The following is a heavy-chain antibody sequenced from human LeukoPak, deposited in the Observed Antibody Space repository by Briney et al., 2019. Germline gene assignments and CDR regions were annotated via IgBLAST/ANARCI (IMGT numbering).Heavy chain of an antibody. J-gene: IGHJ6*03. D-gene: IGHD3-10*01. V-gene: IGHV3-23*01. CDR1: GFTFSSYG. CDR2: ISGSGGST. CDR3: AKADSSGSYYSYYYMDV. Sequence: GGSLRLSCAASGFTFSSYGMSWVRQAPGKGLEWVSAISGSGGSTYYADSVKGRFTISRDNSKNTLYLQMNSLRAEDTAVYYCAKADSSGSYYSYYYMDVWGKGTTVTIS.